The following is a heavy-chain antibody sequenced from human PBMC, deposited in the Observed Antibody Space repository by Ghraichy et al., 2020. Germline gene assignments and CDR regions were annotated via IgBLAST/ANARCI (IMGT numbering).Heavy chain of an antibody. CDR3: ARGGAVAGQILYYYYGMDV. Sequence: ASVKVSCKASGYTFTGYYMHWVRQAPGQGLEWMGWINPNSGGTNYAQKFQGWVTMTRDTSISTAYMELSRLRSDDTAVYYCARGGAVAGQILYYYYGMDVWGQGTTVTVSS. CDR1: GYTFTGYY. D-gene: IGHD6-19*01. V-gene: IGHV1-2*04. CDR2: INPNSGGT. J-gene: IGHJ6*02.